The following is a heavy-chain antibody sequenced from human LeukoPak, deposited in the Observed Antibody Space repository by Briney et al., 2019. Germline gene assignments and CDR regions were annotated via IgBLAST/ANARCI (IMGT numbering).Heavy chain of an antibody. J-gene: IGHJ4*02. D-gene: IGHD2-2*01. CDR3: ARSIGLTSCPDF. CDR1: GGSISSYY. V-gene: IGHV4-59*01. CDR2: TYYSGST. Sequence: PSETLSLTCTVSGGSISSYYWSWIRQPPGKGLEWIGYTYYSGSTNYNPSLKSRVTISVDTSKNQFSLKLSSVTAADTAVYYCARSIGLTSCPDFWGQGTLVTVSS.